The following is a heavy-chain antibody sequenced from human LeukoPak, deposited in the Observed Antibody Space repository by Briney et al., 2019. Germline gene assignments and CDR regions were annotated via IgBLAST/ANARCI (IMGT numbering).Heavy chain of an antibody. D-gene: IGHD1-26*01. Sequence: PPETLSLTCTVSAGSIGSNAYYWAWLRQPPGKGLEWIGTIYYSGSTNYNPSLRSRLTISIDTPKNQFSLKLSSVTAADTAVYYCARLRGGTYDFWGQGTLVAVSS. CDR1: AGSIGSNAYY. CDR3: ARLRGGTYDF. J-gene: IGHJ4*02. CDR2: IYYSGST. V-gene: IGHV4-39*01.